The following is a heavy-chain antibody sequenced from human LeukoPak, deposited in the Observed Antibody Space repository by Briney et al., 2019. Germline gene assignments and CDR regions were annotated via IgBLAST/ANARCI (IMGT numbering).Heavy chain of an antibody. CDR2: IKSKTDGGTT. CDR1: GFTFSTYE. CDR3: TTGVQTYYYDSSGFSGDAFDI. V-gene: IGHV3-15*01. D-gene: IGHD3-22*01. Sequence: PGGSLRLSCAASGFTFSTYEMNWVRQAPGKGLEWVGRIKSKTDGGTTDYAAPVKGRFTISRDDSKNTLYLQMNSLKTEDTAVYYCTTGVQTYYYDSSGFSGDAFDIWGQGTMVTVSS. J-gene: IGHJ3*02.